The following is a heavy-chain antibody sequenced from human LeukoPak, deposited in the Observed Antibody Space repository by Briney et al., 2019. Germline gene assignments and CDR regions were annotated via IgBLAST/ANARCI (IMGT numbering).Heavy chain of an antibody. V-gene: IGHV4-30-4*08. D-gene: IGHD3-22*01. CDR2: IYYSGST. J-gene: IGHJ3*02. Sequence: PSQTLSLTCTVSGGPISSGDYYWSWIRQPPGKGLEWIGYIYYSGSTYYNPSLKGRVTISVDTSKNQFSLKLSSVTAADTAVYYCAKSDSSSSDAFDIWGQGTMVTVSS. CDR3: AKSDSSSSDAFDI. CDR1: GGPISSGDYY.